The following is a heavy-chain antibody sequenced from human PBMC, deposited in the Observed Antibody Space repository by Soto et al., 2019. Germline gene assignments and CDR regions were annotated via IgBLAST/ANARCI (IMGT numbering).Heavy chain of an antibody. CDR2: INPNSGGT. Sequence: ASVKVSCKASGYTFTGYYMHWVRQAPGQGLEWKGWINPNSGGTNYAQKFQGWVTMTRDTSISTAYMELSRLRSDDTAVYYCARVRYYYDSSGSADDAFDIWGQGTMVTVSS. D-gene: IGHD3-22*01. V-gene: IGHV1-2*04. CDR3: ARVRYYYDSSGSADDAFDI. J-gene: IGHJ3*02. CDR1: GYTFTGYY.